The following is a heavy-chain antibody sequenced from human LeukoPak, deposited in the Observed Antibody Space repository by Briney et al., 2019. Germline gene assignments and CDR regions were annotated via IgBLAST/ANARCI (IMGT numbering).Heavy chain of an antibody. CDR2: IYYSGST. CDR3: ARFAVVTAIRIYGMDV. J-gene: IGHJ6*02. CDR1: GGSISSGGYY. Sequence: SETLSLTCTVSGGSISSGGYYWSWIRQHPGKGLEWIGYIYYSGSTYYNPSLKSRVTISVDTSKNQFSLKLSSVTAADTAVYYCARFAVVTAIRIYGMDVWGQGTTVTVSS. V-gene: IGHV4-31*03. D-gene: IGHD2-21*02.